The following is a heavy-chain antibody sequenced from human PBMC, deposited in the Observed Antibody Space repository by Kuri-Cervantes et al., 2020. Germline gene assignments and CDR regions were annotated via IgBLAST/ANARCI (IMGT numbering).Heavy chain of an antibody. CDR1: GFTFSSYA. V-gene: IGHV3-33*01. Sequence: GESLKISCAASGFTFSSYAMHWVRQAPGKGLEWVAVIWYDGSNKYYADSVKGRFTISRDNSKNTLYLQMNSLRAEDTAVYYCAREIAGAFWSGYYYYYGMDVWGQGTTVTVSS. CDR2: IWYDGSNK. D-gene: IGHD3-3*01. CDR3: AREIAGAFWSGYYYYYGMDV. J-gene: IGHJ6*02.